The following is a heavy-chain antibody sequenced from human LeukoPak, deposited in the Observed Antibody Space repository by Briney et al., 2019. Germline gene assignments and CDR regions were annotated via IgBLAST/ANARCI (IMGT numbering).Heavy chain of an antibody. CDR2: IIPIFGTA. CDR3: ASGPVRGVIMHDLYDY. CDR1: GGTFSSYA. V-gene: IGHV1-69*06. J-gene: IGHJ4*02. Sequence: SVKVSCKASGGTFSSYAISWVRQAPGQGLEWMGGIIPIFGTASYAQKFQGRVTITADKSTSTAYMELSSLRSEDTAVYYCASGPVRGVIMHDLYDYWGQGTLVTVSS. D-gene: IGHD3-10*01.